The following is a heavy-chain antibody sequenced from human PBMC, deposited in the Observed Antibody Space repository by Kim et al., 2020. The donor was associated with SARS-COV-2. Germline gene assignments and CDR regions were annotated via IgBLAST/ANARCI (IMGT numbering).Heavy chain of an antibody. CDR1: GFTFSSYS. Sequence: GGSLRLSCAASGFTFSSYSMNWVRQAPGKGLEWVSYISSSSSTIYYADSVKGRFTISRDNAKNSLYLQMNSLRDEDTAVYYCARDNFGTIAAAGTGYWGQGTLVTVSS. CDR2: ISSSSSTI. J-gene: IGHJ4*02. D-gene: IGHD6-13*01. V-gene: IGHV3-48*02. CDR3: ARDNFGTIAAAGTGY.